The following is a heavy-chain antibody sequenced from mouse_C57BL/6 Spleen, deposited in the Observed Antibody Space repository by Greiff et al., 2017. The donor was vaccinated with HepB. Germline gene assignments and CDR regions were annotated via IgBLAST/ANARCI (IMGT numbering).Heavy chain of an antibody. V-gene: IGHV5-17*01. Sequence: EVMLVESGGGLVKPGGSLKLSCAASGFTFSDYGMHWVRQAPEKGLEWVAYISSGSSTIYYADTVKGRFTIPRDNAKNTLFLQMTSLRSEDTAMYYCARPGIYYYAFAYWGQGTLVTVSA. D-gene: IGHD1-1*01. J-gene: IGHJ3*01. CDR2: ISSGSSTI. CDR3: ARPGIYYYAFAY. CDR1: GFTFSDYG.